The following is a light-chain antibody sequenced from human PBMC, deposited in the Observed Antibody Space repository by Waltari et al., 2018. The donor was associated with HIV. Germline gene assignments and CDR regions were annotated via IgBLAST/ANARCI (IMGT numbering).Light chain of an antibody. V-gene: IGLV1-47*01. Sequence: QSGLRQPPSTSRPPGQRVVISCSGSSSNVGKNYVSWFQQLPGAAPRPLIYRNDRRPSGVPDRFTAAKSGTSASLVISGLRSDDEADYFCASRDDALSSWLFGGGTKLTVL. CDR1: SSNVGKNY. CDR3: ASRDDALSSWL. CDR2: RND. J-gene: IGLJ6*01.